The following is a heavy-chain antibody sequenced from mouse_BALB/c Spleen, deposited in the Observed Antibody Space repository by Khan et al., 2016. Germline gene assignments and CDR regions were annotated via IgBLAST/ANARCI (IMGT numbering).Heavy chain of an antibody. V-gene: IGHV14-3*02. CDR1: GFNIEDTY. CDR3: ARSPYDYDVGFAY. CDR2: IDPANGNT. Sequence: VRLQQSGAELVKPGASVKLSCTASGFNIEDTYMHWVKQRPEQGLEWIGRIDPANGNTKYDPKFQGKATITADTSSNTAYLQLSSLTSEDTAVYYCARSPYDYDVGFAYWGQGTLVTVSA. D-gene: IGHD2-4*01. J-gene: IGHJ3*01.